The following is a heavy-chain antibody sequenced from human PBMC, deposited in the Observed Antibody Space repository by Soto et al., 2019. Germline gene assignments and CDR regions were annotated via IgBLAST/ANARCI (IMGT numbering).Heavy chain of an antibody. CDR2: MNPNSGNT. D-gene: IGHD3-22*01. Sequence: AAVKVSCKASGFRFSDYGFNWLRQAPGQGLEWMGWMNPNSGNTGYAQKFQGRVTMTRNTSISTAYMELSSLRSEDTAVYYCAKDSYYDSSGYGGYWGQGTLVTVSS. CDR1: GFRFSDYG. V-gene: IGHV1-8*02. J-gene: IGHJ4*02. CDR3: AKDSYYDSSGYGGY.